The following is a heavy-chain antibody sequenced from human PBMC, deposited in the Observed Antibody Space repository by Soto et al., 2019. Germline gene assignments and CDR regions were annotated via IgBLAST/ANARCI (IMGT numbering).Heavy chain of an antibody. D-gene: IGHD3-22*01. CDR3: ARQVPYSSHRMDV. J-gene: IGHJ6*02. CDR1: GFTFSSFI. V-gene: IGHV3-21*06. Sequence: GGSRRRSWAASGFTFSSFIMDWGRHAPGQGLEWVSSISSRGTYVYYADSVKGRFTVSKDNANNVLFLQMNSLRAEDTAVYYCARQVPYSSHRMDVWGQGTTVTVSS. CDR2: ISSRGTYV.